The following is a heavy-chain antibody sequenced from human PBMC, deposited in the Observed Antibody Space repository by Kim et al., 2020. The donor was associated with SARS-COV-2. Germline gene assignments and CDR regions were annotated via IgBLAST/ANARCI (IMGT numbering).Heavy chain of an antibody. V-gene: IGHV3-30-3*01. CDR1: GFSFSNYA. J-gene: IGHJ4*02. Sequence: GGSLRLSCVASGFSFSNYAVHWVRQVPGKGLEWVAFMSNDGTNRYYVDSMKGRLTISRDRSNNILYLQMNSLRAEDSALYYCARGDHGGSWLIDFWGRGT. D-gene: IGHD6-13*01. CDR2: MSNDGTNR. CDR3: ARGDHGGSWLIDF.